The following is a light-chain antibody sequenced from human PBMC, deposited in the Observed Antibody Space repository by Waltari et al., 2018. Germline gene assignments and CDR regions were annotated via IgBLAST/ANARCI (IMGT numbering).Light chain of an antibody. Sequence: QSALTQPRAVSGSPGQSVTISCTGTSSDVGGYKYVSWYQQQPGKAPRLMIYDVTKRPSGVPDRFSGSKSGNRASLTISGLQGEDAADYYCCLYAGNYAVIFGGGTRLTVL. V-gene: IGLV2-11*01. CDR1: SSDVGGYKY. CDR3: CLYAGNYAVI. J-gene: IGLJ2*01. CDR2: DVT.